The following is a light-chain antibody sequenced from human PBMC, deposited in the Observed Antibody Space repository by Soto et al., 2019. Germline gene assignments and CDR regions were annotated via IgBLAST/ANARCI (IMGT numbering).Light chain of an antibody. CDR1: SSNIGAGYD. CDR3: QSYDSSLSDLYV. Sequence: QSVLTQPPSVSGAPGQRVTISCTGSSSNIGAGYDVHWYQQLPGTAPKLLIYGNSNRPSGVPDRFSGSKSGTSASLAITGLQAEDEADYYCQSYDSSLSDLYVFGIGTKLTVL. J-gene: IGLJ1*01. CDR2: GNS. V-gene: IGLV1-40*01.